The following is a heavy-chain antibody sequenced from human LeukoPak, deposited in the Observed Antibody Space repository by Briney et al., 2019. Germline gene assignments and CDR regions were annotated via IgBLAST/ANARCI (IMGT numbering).Heavy chain of an antibody. CDR1: GYTFTSYG. D-gene: IGHD3-3*01. V-gene: IGHV1-18*01. CDR2: ISAYNGNT. Sequence: ASVKVSCKASGYTFTSYGISWVRQAPGQGLEWMGWISAYNGNTNYVQKLQGRVTMTTDTSTSTAYMELRSLRSDDTAVYYCARDLVLRFLEWLPQKYYFDYWGQGTLVTVSS. CDR3: ARDLVLRFLEWLPQKYYFDY. J-gene: IGHJ4*02.